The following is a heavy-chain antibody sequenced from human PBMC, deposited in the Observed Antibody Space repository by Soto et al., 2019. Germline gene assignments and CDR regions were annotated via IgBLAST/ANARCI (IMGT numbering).Heavy chain of an antibody. J-gene: IGHJ5*02. V-gene: IGHV4-34*01. CDR1: GGSFSGYY. CDR3: ARARYCSSTSCYFRAREYNCFDP. CDR2: INHSGST. D-gene: IGHD2-2*01. Sequence: SETLSLTCAVYGGSFSGYYWSWIRQPPGKGLEWIGEINHSGSTNYNPSLKSRVTISVDTSKNQFSLKLSSVTAADTAVYYCARARYCSSTSCYFRAREYNCFDPWGQGTLVTLSS.